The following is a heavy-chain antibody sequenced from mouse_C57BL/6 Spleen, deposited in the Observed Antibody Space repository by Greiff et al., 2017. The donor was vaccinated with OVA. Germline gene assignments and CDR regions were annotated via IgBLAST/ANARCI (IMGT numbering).Heavy chain of an antibody. Sequence: EVKVEESGPGLVKPSQSLSLTCSVTGYSITSGYYWNWIRQFPGNKLEWMGYISYDGSNNYNPSLKNRISITRDTSKNQFFLKLNSVTTEDTATYYCASYSKRAWFAYWGQVTLVTVSA. V-gene: IGHV3-6*01. CDR2: ISYDGSN. CDR1: GYSITSGYY. CDR3: ASYSKRAWFAY. J-gene: IGHJ3*01. D-gene: IGHD2-5*01.